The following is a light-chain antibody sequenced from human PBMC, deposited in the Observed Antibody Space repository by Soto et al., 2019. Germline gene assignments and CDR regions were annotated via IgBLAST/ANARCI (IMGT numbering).Light chain of an antibody. CDR1: QSISTY. V-gene: IGKV1-5*01. J-gene: IGKJ1*01. CDR3: QHYNSYSEA. CDR2: DAS. Sequence: DIQMTQSPSSLSASVGNRVTITCRASQSISTYLNWYQKKPGKAPNLLIYDASSLESGVPSRFSGNGSGTEFTLTISSLQPDDFATYYCQHYNSYSEAFGQGTKVDIK.